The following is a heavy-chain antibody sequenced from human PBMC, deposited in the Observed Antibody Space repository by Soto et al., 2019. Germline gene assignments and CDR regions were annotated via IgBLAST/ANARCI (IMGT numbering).Heavy chain of an antibody. CDR3: ARHVWGSGSYVWFDP. Sequence: SETLSLTCTVSGGSISSYYWSWIRQPPGKGLEWIGYIYYSGSTNYNPSLKSRVTISVDTSKNQFSLKLSSVTAADTAVYYCARHVWGSGSYVWFDPWGQGTLVTVSS. D-gene: IGHD3-10*01. V-gene: IGHV4-59*08. CDR1: GGSISSYY. CDR2: IYYSGST. J-gene: IGHJ5*02.